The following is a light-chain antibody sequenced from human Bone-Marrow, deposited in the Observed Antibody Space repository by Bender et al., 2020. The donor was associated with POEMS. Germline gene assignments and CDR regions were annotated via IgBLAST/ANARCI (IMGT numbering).Light chain of an antibody. V-gene: IGLV2-14*02. CDR1: SSDVGAYNL. CDR2: EVR. J-gene: IGLJ3*02. Sequence: QSALTQPASVSGSPGQSITISCTGASSDVGAYNLVSWYQQHPGKAPKLLIYEVRKRPSGVPDRFSGSKSGTSASLAISGLQSEDEGDYYCAAWDDSLVFGGGTKLTVL. CDR3: AAWDDSLV.